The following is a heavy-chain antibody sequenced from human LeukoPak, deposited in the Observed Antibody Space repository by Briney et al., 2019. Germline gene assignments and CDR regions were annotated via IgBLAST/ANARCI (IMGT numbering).Heavy chain of an antibody. CDR3: AKTRSSSSHYFYFMDV. J-gene: IGHJ6*03. CDR1: GFTFSRSA. CDR2: LSGTRDSRCA. D-gene: IGHD6-6*01. Sequence: GGSLRLSCAASGFTFSRSAMTCVRQAPGKGLEWVASLSGTRDSRCAIYADSVKGRFTISRDDSKSTLFLRMNRLTAEDTAIYYCAKTRSSSSHYFYFMDVWAKGVTVTVSS. V-gene: IGHV3-23*01.